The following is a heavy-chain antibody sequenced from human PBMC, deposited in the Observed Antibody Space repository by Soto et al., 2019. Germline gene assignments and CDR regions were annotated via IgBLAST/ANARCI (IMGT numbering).Heavy chain of an antibody. CDR2: INSDGSST. J-gene: IGHJ4*02. CDR1: GFTFSSYW. V-gene: IGHV3-74*01. Sequence: EVQLVESGGGLVQPGGSLRLSCAASGFTFSSYWMHWVRQAPEKGLMWVSHINSDGSSTTYADSVKGRFTISRDNAKNTLFLQMNSLRADDTAVYYCARGRWNDVSYWGQGILVTVSS. D-gene: IGHD1-1*01. CDR3: ARGRWNDVSY.